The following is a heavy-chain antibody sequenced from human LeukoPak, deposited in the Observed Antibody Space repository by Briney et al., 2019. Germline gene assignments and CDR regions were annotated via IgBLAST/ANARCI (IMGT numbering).Heavy chain of an antibody. CDR1: GFAFSTYG. CDR2: IRNDGSKK. V-gene: IGHV3-33*08. CDR3: ARSNGGVPIAGGHCSGWADY. J-gene: IGHJ4*02. Sequence: GRSLRLSCAASGFAFSTYGMHWVRQAPGKGLEGVAVIRNDGSKKYYTDSVKGRFTISRDDSENKVYLQMTSLRAEDTSVYYCARSNGGVPIAGGHCSGWADYWGQGALVTVSS. D-gene: IGHD6-19*01.